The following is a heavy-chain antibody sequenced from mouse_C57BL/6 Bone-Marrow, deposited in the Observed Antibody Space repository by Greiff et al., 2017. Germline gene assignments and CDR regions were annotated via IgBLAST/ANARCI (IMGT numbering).Heavy chain of an antibody. J-gene: IGHJ4*01. Sequence: QVQLQQSGAELARPGASVKLSCKASGYTFTSSGISWVKQRPGQGLEWIGEIYPRSGNTYYNEKFKGKATLTADKSSSTAYMELRSLTSEDSAVYFCALSFFYGSSPCYALDYWGQGTSVTVAA. CDR2: IYPRSGNT. V-gene: IGHV1-81*01. CDR3: ALSFFYGSSPCYALDY. D-gene: IGHD1-1*01. CDR1: GYTFTSSG.